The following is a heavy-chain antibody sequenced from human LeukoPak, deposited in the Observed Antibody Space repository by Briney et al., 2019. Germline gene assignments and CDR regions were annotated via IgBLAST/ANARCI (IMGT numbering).Heavy chain of an antibody. CDR1: GFNFSSYN. J-gene: IGHJ4*02. V-gene: IGHV3-48*02. CDR3: ARSKQLDY. Sequence: GGSLRLSCAASGFNFSSYNMNWVRQAPGKGLEWVSYISPGSSTIYYADSVKGRFTISRDNAKNSLYLQMNSLRDEDTAVYYCARSKQLDYWGQGTLVTVSS. D-gene: IGHD6-13*01. CDR2: ISPGSSTI.